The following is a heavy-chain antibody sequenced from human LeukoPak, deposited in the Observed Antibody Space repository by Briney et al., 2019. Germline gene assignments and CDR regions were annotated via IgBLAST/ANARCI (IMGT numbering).Heavy chain of an antibody. J-gene: IGHJ4*02. Sequence: GGSLRLSCAASGFTFSSYSMNWVRQAPGKGLEWVSYISSGSDYINYADSVKGRFTISRNSAKNSLYLQMNSLRAEDTAVYYCARDQQLVPRGVDYWGQGTLVTVSS. CDR3: ARDQQLVPRGVDY. V-gene: IGHV3-21*01. D-gene: IGHD1-1*01. CDR2: ISSGSDYI. CDR1: GFTFSSYS.